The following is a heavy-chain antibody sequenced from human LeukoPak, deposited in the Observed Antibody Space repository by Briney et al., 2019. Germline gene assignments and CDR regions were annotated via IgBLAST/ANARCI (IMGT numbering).Heavy chain of an antibody. CDR1: GGSISSSSYY. CDR3: ARRGVGWGRYFDWLVSVLDY. D-gene: IGHD3-9*01. CDR2: IYYSGST. Sequence: SETLSLTCTVSGGSISSSSYYWGWIRQPPGKGLEWIGSIYYSGSTYYNPSLKSRVTISVDTSKNQFSLKLSSVTAADTAVYYCARRGVGWGRYFDWLVSVLDYWAREPWSPSPQ. V-gene: IGHV4-39*01. J-gene: IGHJ4*02.